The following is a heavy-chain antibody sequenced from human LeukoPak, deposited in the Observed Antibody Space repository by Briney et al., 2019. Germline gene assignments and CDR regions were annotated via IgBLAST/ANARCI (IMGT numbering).Heavy chain of an antibody. CDR3: ASLIGDYYGSGSYTSFDY. Sequence: GASVKFSCKASGGTFSSYAISWVRQAPGQGLEWIGGIIPIFGTANYAQKFQGRVTITADESTSTAYMELSSLRSEDTAVYYCASLIGDYYGSGSYTSFDYWGQGTLVTVSS. CDR2: IIPIFGTA. CDR1: GGTFSSYA. V-gene: IGHV1-69*13. J-gene: IGHJ4*02. D-gene: IGHD3-10*01.